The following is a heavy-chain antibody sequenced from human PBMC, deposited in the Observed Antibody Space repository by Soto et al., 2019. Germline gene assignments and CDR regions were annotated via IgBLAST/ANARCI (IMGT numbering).Heavy chain of an antibody. J-gene: IGHJ6*03. Sequence: PSETLSLTCAVSGGSISSSNWWSWVRQPPGKGLEWIGEIYHSGSTNYNPSLKSRVTISVDKSKNQFSLKLSSVTAADTAVYYCARVNGNIVVVPAAIGPYMDVWGKGTTVTVSS. CDR3: ARVNGNIVVVPAAIGPYMDV. D-gene: IGHD2-2*02. V-gene: IGHV4-4*02. CDR2: IYHSGST. CDR1: GGSISSSNW.